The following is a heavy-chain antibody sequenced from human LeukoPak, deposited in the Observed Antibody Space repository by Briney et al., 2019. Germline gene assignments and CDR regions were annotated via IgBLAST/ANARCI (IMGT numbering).Heavy chain of an antibody. CDR2: ITAGGDST. J-gene: IGHJ4*02. D-gene: IGHD6-13*01. CDR1: GFTFSNYA. V-gene: IGHV3-23*01. CDR3: AKSHASIWNVYDY. Sequence: PGGSLRLSCSASGFTFSNYAMTWVRLAPGEGLEWVSAITAGGDSTYYAESVKGRFTISRDNLKNMVFLQMSTLRAEDTAIYYCAKSHASIWNVYDYWGQGTLVTVSS.